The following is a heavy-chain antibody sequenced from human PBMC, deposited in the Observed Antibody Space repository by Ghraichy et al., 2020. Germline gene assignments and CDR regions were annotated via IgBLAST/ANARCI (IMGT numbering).Heavy chain of an antibody. CDR3: ARDVVYYYGMDV. V-gene: IGHV1-2*02. CDR1: GYTFTGYY. Sequence: ASVKVSCKASGYTFTGYYMHWVRQAPGQGLEWMGWINPNSGGTNYAQKFQGRVTMTRDTSISTAYMELSRLRSDDTAVYYCARDVVYYYGMDVWGQGTTVTVSS. J-gene: IGHJ6*02. CDR2: INPNSGGT.